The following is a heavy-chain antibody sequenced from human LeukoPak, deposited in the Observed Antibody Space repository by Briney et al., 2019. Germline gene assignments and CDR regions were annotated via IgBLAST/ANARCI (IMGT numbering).Heavy chain of an antibody. Sequence: LPGGSLRLSCAASGFTFTSYAMSWVRQAPGKGLEWVSSISGSGGSTYYADSVKGRFTISRDNSKNTLYLQMNSLRAEDTAVYYCAKDLPNPGTSRHFQYWGQGTLVTVSS. CDR1: GFTFTSYA. CDR2: ISGSGGST. D-gene: IGHD2-8*01. J-gene: IGHJ1*01. CDR3: AKDLPNPGTSRHFQY. V-gene: IGHV3-23*01.